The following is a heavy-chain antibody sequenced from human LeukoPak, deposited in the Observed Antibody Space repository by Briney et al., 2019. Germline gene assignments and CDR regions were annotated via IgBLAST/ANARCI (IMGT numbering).Heavy chain of an antibody. CDR3: ARDRGYYYDSSGYGKNNWFDP. V-gene: IGHV4-59*01. D-gene: IGHD3-22*01. Sequence: SETLSLTCTVSGGSISSYYWSWIRQPPGRGLEWLGYIYYSGSTNYNPSLKSRVTISVDTSKNQFSLKPSSVTAADTAVYYCARDRGYYYDSSGYGKNNWFDPWGQGTLVTVSS. CDR1: GGSISSYY. CDR2: IYYSGST. J-gene: IGHJ5*02.